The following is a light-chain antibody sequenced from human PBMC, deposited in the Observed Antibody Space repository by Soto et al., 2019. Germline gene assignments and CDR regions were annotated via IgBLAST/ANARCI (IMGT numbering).Light chain of an antibody. Sequence: EIVMTQSPATVSVSPGERATLSCRASQSVSSNLAWYQQKPGQAPRLLIYGASTRATGFPARFSGSGSGTEFTLTISSLQSEDFAVYYCQQYNNWPRTFGQGTKVEIK. CDR1: QSVSSN. CDR3: QQYNNWPRT. J-gene: IGKJ1*01. CDR2: GAS. V-gene: IGKV3-15*01.